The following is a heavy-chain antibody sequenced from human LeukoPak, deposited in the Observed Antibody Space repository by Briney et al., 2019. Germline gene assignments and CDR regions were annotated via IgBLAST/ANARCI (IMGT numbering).Heavy chain of an antibody. V-gene: IGHV3-48*03. CDR3: ARDRSGLIDP. J-gene: IGHJ5*02. CDR1: GFTFSSYE. D-gene: IGHD3-16*01. CDR2: ISSSGSTI. Sequence: GGSLRLSCAASGFTFSSYEMNWVRQAPGKGLEWVSYISSSGSTIYYADSVKGRFTISRDNAKNSLYLQMNSLRAEDTAVYYCARDRSGLIDPWGQGTLVTVSS.